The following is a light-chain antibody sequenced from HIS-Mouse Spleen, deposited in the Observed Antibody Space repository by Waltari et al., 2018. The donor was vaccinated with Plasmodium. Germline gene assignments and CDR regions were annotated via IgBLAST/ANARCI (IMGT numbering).Light chain of an antibody. J-gene: IGKJ1*01. Sequence: DIQMTQPPSTLSASVGDRVTITCRASQSISSWVAWYQQKPGKAPKLLIYTTSSVESGVPSRFSGSGSGTEFTPTISSLQPDDFATYYCQQYNSYAWTFGQGTKVEIK. V-gene: IGKV1-5*03. CDR3: QQYNSYAWT. CDR1: QSISSW. CDR2: TTS.